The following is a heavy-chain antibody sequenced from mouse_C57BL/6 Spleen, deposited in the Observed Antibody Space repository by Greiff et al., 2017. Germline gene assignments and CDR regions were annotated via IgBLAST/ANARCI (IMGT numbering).Heavy chain of an antibody. CDR3: ARSGFAYYGSSYDWYFDV. J-gene: IGHJ1*03. CDR1: GYTFTSYW. V-gene: IGHV1-7*01. D-gene: IGHD1-1*01. Sequence: VQLQQSGAELAKPGASVKLSCKASGYTFTSYWMHWVKQRPGQGLEWIGYINPSSGYTKYNQKFKDKATLTADKSSSTAYMQLSSLTYEDSAVYYCARSGFAYYGSSYDWYFDVWGTGTTVTVSS. CDR2: INPSSGYT.